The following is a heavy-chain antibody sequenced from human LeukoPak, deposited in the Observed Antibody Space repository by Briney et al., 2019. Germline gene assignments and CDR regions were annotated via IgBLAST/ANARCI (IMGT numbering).Heavy chain of an antibody. Sequence: SVKVSCKTSGYTFAGYYIHWVRQAPGQGLEWMGGIIPIFGTRYYAQKFQGRVTITADESTSTVYMELSSLRSEDTAVYYCATEGFDYWGQGTLVTVSS. V-gene: IGHV1-69*13. CDR1: GYTFAGYY. CDR2: IIPIFGTR. J-gene: IGHJ4*02. CDR3: ATEGFDY.